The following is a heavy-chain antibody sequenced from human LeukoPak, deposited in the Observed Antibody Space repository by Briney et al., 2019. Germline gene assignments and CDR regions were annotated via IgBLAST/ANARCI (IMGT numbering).Heavy chain of an antibody. CDR1: GYTFTSYG. CDR3: ARDHGPTYYYDSSGYCPFDY. V-gene: IGHV1-18*01. Sequence: GASVKVSCKASGYTFTSYGISWVRQAPGQGLEWMGWISAYNGNTNYAQKLQGRVTMTTDTSTSTAYMELRSLRSDDTAVYYCARDHGPTYYYDSSGYCPFDYWGQGTLVTVSS. CDR2: ISAYNGNT. J-gene: IGHJ4*02. D-gene: IGHD3-22*01.